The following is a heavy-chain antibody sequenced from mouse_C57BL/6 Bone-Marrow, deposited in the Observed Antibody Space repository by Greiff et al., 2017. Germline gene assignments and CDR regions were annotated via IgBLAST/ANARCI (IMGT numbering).Heavy chain of an antibody. CDR1: GYTFTSYW. Sequence: QVQLKQPGAELVRPGSSVKLSCKASGYTFTSYWMHWVKQRPIQGLEWIGNIDPSDSETHYNQKFKDKATLTVDKSSSTAYMQLSSLTSEDSAVYYCSFYYYGVGYWYFDVWGTGTTVTVSA. D-gene: IGHD1-1*01. J-gene: IGHJ1*03. CDR3: SFYYYGVGYWYFDV. CDR2: IDPSDSET. V-gene: IGHV1-52*01.